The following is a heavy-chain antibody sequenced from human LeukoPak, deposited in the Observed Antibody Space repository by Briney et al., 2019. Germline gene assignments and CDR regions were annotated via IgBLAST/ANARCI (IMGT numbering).Heavy chain of an antibody. CDR3: AREAGRTGDGPLDY. CDR1: GGSISSYY. CDR2: IYYSGST. D-gene: IGHD7-27*01. Sequence: SETLSLTCTVSGGSISSYYWSWIRQPPGKGLEWIGYIYYSGSTNYNPSLKSRVTISVDTSKNQFSLKLSSVTAADTAVYYRAREAGRTGDGPLDYWGQGTLVTVSS. V-gene: IGHV4-59*01. J-gene: IGHJ4*02.